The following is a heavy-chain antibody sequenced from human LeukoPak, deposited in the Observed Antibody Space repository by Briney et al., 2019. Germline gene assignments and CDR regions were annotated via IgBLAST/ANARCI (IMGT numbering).Heavy chain of an antibody. CDR1: GFTFSSYA. CDR2: INTDGSST. D-gene: IGHD4-17*01. V-gene: IGHV3-74*01. Sequence: GGSLRLSCAASGFTFSSYAMHWVRQAPGKGLVWVSRINTDGSSTSYADSVKGRFTISRDNAKNTLYLQMNSLRAEDTAVYYCARDEVHGDYYYWGQGTLVSVSS. CDR3: ARDEVHGDYYY. J-gene: IGHJ4*02.